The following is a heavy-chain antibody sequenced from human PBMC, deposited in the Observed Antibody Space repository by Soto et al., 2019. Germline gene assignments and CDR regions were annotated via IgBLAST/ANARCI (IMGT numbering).Heavy chain of an antibody. CDR1: GGTFSSYA. CDR3: ARSVTIFGVAYFDI. V-gene: IGHV1-69*13. D-gene: IGHD3-3*01. Sequence: SVKVSCKASGGTFSSYAISWVRQAPGQGLEWMGGIIPIFGTANYAQKFQGRVTITADESTSTAYMELSSLRSEDTAVYYCARSVTIFGVAYFDIWGQGTMVTVSS. CDR2: IIPIFGTA. J-gene: IGHJ3*02.